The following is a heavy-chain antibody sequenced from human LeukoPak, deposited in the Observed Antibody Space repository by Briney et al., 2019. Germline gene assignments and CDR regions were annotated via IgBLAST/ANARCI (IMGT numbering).Heavy chain of an antibody. V-gene: IGHV3-23*01. CDR3: AKGDSSGYYIHFDY. J-gene: IGHJ4*02. CDR1: GFTFGNYA. Sequence: GGSLRLSCAASGFTFGNYAMSWVRQAPGKGLEWVSGISDSGGSTHYADSVKGRITISRDNSKNTLYLQMNSLRAEDTAVYYCAKGDSSGYYIHFDYWGQGTLVTVSS. D-gene: IGHD3-22*01. CDR2: ISDSGGST.